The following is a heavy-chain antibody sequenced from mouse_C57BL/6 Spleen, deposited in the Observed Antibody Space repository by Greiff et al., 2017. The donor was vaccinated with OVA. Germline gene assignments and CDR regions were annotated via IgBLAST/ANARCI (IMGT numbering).Heavy chain of an antibody. J-gene: IGHJ2*01. CDR1: GFTFSSYG. V-gene: IGHV5-6*01. Sequence: EVQGVESGGDLVKPGGSLKLSCAASGFTFSSYGMSWVRQTPDKRLEWVATISSGGSYTYYPDSVKGRFTISRDNAKNTLYLQMSSLKSEDTAMYYCARHELFDYWGQGTTLTVSS. CDR2: ISSGGSYT. CDR3: ARHELFDY.